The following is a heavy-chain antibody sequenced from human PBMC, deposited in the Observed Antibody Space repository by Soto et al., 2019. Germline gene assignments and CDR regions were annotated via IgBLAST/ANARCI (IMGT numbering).Heavy chain of an antibody. Sequence: XVKVSCKASGDTFTIFYIHWVRQAPGQRLEWMXIINPXGDSKNSAHRXXGRVTFTXATSTTTVHMELSGLRSEDTAVYYCARNLASADVWGQGTLVTVSS. CDR1: GDTFTIFY. CDR3: ARNLASADV. J-gene: IGHJ4*02. CDR2: INPXGDSK. D-gene: IGHD6-13*01. V-gene: IGHV1-46*01.